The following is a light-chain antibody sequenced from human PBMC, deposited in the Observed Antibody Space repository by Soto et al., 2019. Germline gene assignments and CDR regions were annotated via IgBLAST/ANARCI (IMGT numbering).Light chain of an antibody. CDR1: QTVNNNY. V-gene: IGKV3-20*01. J-gene: IGKJ1*01. CDR3: QDYGSSAWT. Sequence: EIVLTQSPGTLSLSPGERATLSCRASQTVNNNYVAWYQQKPGQAPRLLIFRASNKATGIPDRFSGSGSGTDFTLTISGLEPEDFAVYYCQDYGSSAWTFGQGTKVDIK. CDR2: RAS.